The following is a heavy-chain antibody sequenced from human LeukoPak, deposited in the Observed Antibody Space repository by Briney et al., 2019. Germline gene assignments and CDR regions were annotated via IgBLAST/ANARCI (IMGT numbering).Heavy chain of an antibody. D-gene: IGHD6-19*01. Sequence: GGSLRLSCAASGFTFSSYAMHWVRQAPGKGLEWVAVISYDGSNKYYADSVKGRFTISRDNSKNTLYLQMNSLRAEDTAVYYCARGGLEEQWLVLGLFAYWGQGTLVTVSS. J-gene: IGHJ4*02. CDR1: GFTFSSYA. CDR2: ISYDGSNK. V-gene: IGHV3-30*04. CDR3: ARGGLEEQWLVLGLFAY.